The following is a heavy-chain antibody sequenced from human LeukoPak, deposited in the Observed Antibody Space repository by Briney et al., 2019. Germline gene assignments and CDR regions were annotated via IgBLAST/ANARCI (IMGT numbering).Heavy chain of an antibody. CDR2: ISYDGSNK. CDR1: GFTFSSYG. CDR3: AKDRRAYYGSGSYGDAFDI. V-gene: IGHV3-30*18. Sequence: GGPLRLSCAASGFTFSSYGMHWVRQAPGKGLEWVAVISYDGSNKYYADSVKGRFTISRDNSKNTLYLQMNSLRAEDTAVYYCAKDRRAYYGSGSYGDAFDIWGQGTMVTVSS. J-gene: IGHJ3*02. D-gene: IGHD3-10*01.